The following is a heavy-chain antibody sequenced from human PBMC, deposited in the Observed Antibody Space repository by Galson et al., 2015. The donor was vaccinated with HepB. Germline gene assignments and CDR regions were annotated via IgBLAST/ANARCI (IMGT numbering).Heavy chain of an antibody. J-gene: IGHJ2*01. CDR3: ARRAVAGPMNWYFDL. CDR1: GFTFSSYG. CDR2: IWYDGSGK. V-gene: IGHV3-33*01. Sequence: SLRLSCAASGFTFSSYGMHWVRQAPGKGLEWVAVIWYDGSGKYYTDSVKGRFTISRDNSENTLYLQMNSLRVEDTAVYYCARRAVAGPMNWYFDLWGRGTLVTVSS. D-gene: IGHD6-19*01.